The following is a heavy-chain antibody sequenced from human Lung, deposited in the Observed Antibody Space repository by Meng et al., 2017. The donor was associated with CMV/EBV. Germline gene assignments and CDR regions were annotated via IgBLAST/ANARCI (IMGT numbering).Heavy chain of an antibody. D-gene: IGHD3-22*01. CDR3: ARAWYDSSGYYPQPFDY. J-gene: IGHJ4*02. V-gene: IGHV1-3*04. Sequence: QGQVVQSGTVVKKPGATVEVSCKASGYTFTSYGMNWVRQAPGQRLEWMGWINTGNGETKYSQKFQGRVTLTRDTSASTAYMELCSLRSEDTAVYYCARAWYDSSGYYPQPFDYWGQGTLVTVSS. CDR2: INTGNGET. CDR1: GYTFTSYG.